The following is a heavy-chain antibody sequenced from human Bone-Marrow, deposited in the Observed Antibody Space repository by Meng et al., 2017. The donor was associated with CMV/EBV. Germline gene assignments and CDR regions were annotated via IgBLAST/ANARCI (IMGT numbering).Heavy chain of an antibody. CDR3: ARDRACSSTSCYRQYYYYYGMDV. D-gene: IGHD2-2*01. Sequence: GESLKISCAASGFTFSSYSMNWVRQAPGKGLEWVSYISSSSSTIYYAGSVKGRITLSRDNAKNPLYLQMNSLRAEDTAVYYCARDRACSSTSCYRQYYYYYGMDVWGQGTTVTVSS. J-gene: IGHJ6*02. CDR1: GFTFSSYS. CDR2: ISSSSSTI. V-gene: IGHV3-48*04.